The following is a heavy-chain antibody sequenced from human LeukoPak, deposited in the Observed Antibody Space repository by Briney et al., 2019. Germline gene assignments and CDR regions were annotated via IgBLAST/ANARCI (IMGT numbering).Heavy chain of an antibody. CDR3: ARDRGLTPTRYFDY. CDR1: GFTLSSYA. Sequence: GGSQRLSCAASGFTLSSYAMHWVRQAPGKGLEWVAVISYDGSNKYYADSVKGRFTISRDNSKNTLYLQMNSLRAEDTAVYYCARDRGLTPTRYFDYWGQGTLVTVSS. V-gene: IGHV3-30*04. CDR2: ISYDGSNK. J-gene: IGHJ4*02. D-gene: IGHD2-15*01.